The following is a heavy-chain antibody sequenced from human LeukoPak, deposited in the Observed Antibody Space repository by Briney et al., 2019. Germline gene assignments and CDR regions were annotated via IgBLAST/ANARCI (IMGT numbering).Heavy chain of an antibody. Sequence: SETLSLTCAVYGGSFSGYYWSWIRQPPGKGLEWIGEINHSGSTNYNPSLKSRVTISVDTSKNQFSLKLSSVTAADTAVYYCARETSYYDILTGYYPHYYGMDVWGQGTTVTVSS. CDR2: INHSGST. CDR1: GGSFSGYY. V-gene: IGHV4-34*01. D-gene: IGHD3-9*01. J-gene: IGHJ6*02. CDR3: ARETSYYDILTGYYPHYYGMDV.